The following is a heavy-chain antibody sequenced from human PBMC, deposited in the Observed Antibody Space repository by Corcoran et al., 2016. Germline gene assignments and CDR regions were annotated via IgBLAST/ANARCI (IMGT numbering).Heavy chain of an antibody. D-gene: IGHD2-2*01. CDR3: ARDRCSIRAFGP. CDR2: IYYSGST. J-gene: IGHJ5*02. Sequence: QVQLQESGPGLVKPSETLSLTCTVSGGSISSYYWSWIRQPPGKGLEWIGYIYYSGSTNYNPSLKSRVTISVDTSKNQFSLKLSSVTAADTAVYYCARDRCSIRAFGPWGQGTLVTVSS. CDR1: GGSISSYY. V-gene: IGHV4-59*01.